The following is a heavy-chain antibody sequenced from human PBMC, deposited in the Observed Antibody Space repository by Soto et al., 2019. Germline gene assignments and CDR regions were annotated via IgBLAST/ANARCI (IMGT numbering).Heavy chain of an antibody. Sequence: PGGSLRLSCVASGITFRSYSMNWVRQAPGKGLEWVSSISSSSAHIYYVDSVKGRFTISRDNAKNSLYLQMNSLTAEDTALYYCAGGSSTNSYFFDCWGQGTLVTVSS. J-gene: IGHJ4*02. D-gene: IGHD6-13*01. V-gene: IGHV3-21*01. CDR1: GITFRSYS. CDR2: ISSSSAHI. CDR3: AGGSSTNSYFFDC.